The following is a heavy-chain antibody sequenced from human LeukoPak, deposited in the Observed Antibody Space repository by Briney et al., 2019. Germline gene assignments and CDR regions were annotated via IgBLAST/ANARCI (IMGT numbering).Heavy chain of an antibody. J-gene: IGHJ4*02. CDR3: ARQTATTTFDY. CDR2: IYPTDSDT. CDR1: GYSFTTYW. Sequence: GASLKISCKGSGYSFTTYWITWVRQMPGKGLEWMGIIYPTDSDTKYSPSFQGQVTISADKSITTAYLQWSSLQASDTAMYYCARQTATTTFDYWGQGTLVTVSS. V-gene: IGHV5-51*01. D-gene: IGHD1/OR15-1a*01.